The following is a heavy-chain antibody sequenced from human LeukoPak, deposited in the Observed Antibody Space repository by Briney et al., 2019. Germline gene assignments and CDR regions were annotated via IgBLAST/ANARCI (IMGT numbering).Heavy chain of an antibody. J-gene: IGHJ6*03. Sequence: ASVKVSCKASGYTFTGYYMHWVRQAPGQGLEWMGIINPSGGSTSYAQKFQGRVTMTRDMSTSTVYMELSSLRSEDTAVYYCARDAVAATFGFYYYYYYMDVWGKGTTVTVSS. D-gene: IGHD2-15*01. CDR2: INPSGGST. CDR3: ARDAVAATFGFYYYYYYMDV. V-gene: IGHV1-46*01. CDR1: GYTFTGYY.